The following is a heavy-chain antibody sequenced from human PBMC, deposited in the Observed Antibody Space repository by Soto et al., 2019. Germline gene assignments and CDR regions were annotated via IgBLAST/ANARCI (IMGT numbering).Heavy chain of an antibody. V-gene: IGHV5-51*03. D-gene: IGHD6-13*01. J-gene: IGHJ5*02. CDR3: ARHNRYSSTWFEGWFDP. Sequence: EVQLVQSGAEVKKAGESLKISCQGSGYSFTNYWDGWVRQIPGRGLEWMGIIHPGDSDTRYSPFFQGQVTISADKSISTAYLQWSSLKASDTAMYYCARHNRYSSTWFEGWFDPWGQGTLVTVSS. CDR1: GYSFTNYW. CDR2: IHPGDSDT.